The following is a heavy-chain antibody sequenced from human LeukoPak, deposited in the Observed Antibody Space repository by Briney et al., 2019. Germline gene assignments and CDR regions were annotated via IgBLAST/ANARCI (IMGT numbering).Heavy chain of an antibody. Sequence: SETLSLTCTVSGGSISSSSYYWGWIRQPPGKGLEWIGSIYYSGSTYYNPSLKSRVTISVDTSKNQFSLKLSSVTAADTAVYYCARRGSYYEFHYWGQGTLVTVSS. V-gene: IGHV4-39*01. D-gene: IGHD1-26*01. CDR3: ARRGSYYEFHY. CDR2: IYYSGST. CDR1: GGSISSSSYY. J-gene: IGHJ4*02.